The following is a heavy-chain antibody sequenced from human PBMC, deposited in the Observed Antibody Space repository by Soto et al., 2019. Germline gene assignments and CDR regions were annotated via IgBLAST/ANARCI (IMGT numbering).Heavy chain of an antibody. CDR3: ARGGSSSIDY. J-gene: IGHJ4*02. V-gene: IGHV1-2*02. Sequence: QVQLVQSVAEVKKPGASVKVSCKASGYTFTGYYMHWLRQAPGQGPEWMGWINPNSGGTTYAQKFQGRVTVTRDTSISTAYMELSSLRSADTAVYYCARGGSSSIDYWGQGTLVTVYS. CDR1: GYTFTGYY. CDR2: INPNSGGT. D-gene: IGHD6-6*01.